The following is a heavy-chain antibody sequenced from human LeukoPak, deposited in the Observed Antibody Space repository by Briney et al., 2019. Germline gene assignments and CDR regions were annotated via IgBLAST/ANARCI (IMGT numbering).Heavy chain of an antibody. D-gene: IGHD1-26*01. CDR3: AKGSGNYYVYFDH. CDR2: INWNSGSI. CDR1: GFTVSSNY. Sequence: PGGSLRLSCAASGFTVSSNYMSWVRQAPGKGLEWVSGINWNSGSIGYADSVRGRFTISRDNAKKSLYLQMNSLRAEDTALYYCAKGSGNYYVYFDHWGQGALVTVSP. J-gene: IGHJ4*02. V-gene: IGHV3-9*01.